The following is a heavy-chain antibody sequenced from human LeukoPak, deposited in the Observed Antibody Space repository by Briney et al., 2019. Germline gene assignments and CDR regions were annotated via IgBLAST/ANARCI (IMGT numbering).Heavy chain of an antibody. Sequence: ASVKVSCKASGYTFTSYDINWVRQAPGQGLEWMGWINPSSGDTNFAQKFQGRVTMTWDPSMSTAYMELSRLTSDDTAVYYCARAGSTVAVTGRNWFDPWGQGTLVTVSS. D-gene: IGHD6-19*01. J-gene: IGHJ5*02. CDR1: GYTFTSYD. CDR3: ARAGSTVAVTGRNWFDP. V-gene: IGHV1-2*02. CDR2: INPSSGDT.